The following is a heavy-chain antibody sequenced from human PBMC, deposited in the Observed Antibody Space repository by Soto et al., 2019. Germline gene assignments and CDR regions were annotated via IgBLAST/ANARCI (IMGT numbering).Heavy chain of an antibody. CDR3: AKDILELPPPSYYYGMDV. J-gene: IGHJ6*02. CDR1: GFTFGSYG. D-gene: IGHD1-7*01. CDR2: ISYDGSNK. V-gene: IGHV3-30*18. Sequence: GGSLRLSCAASGFTFGSYGMHWVRQAPGKGLEWVAVISYDGSNKYYADSVKGRFTISRDNSKNTLYLQMNSLRAEDTAVYYCAKDILELPPPSYYYGMDVFCPRTTVTVSS.